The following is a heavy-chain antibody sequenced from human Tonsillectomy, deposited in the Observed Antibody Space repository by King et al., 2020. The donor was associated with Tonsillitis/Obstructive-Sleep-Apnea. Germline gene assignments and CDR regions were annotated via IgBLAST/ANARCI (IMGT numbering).Heavy chain of an antibody. CDR3: ARAVGGYCSSTSCYGYFDY. D-gene: IGHD2-2*01. J-gene: IGHJ4*02. CDR1: GFTFSSYW. CDR2: IKQVGSEK. Sequence: VQLVESGGGLVQPGGSLRLSCAASGFTFSSYWMSWVRQAPGKGLEWVANIKQVGSEKYYVDSVKGRFTISRDNAKNSLYLQMNSPRAEDTAVYYCARAVGGYCSSTSCYGYFDYWGQGTLVTVSS. V-gene: IGHV3-7*01.